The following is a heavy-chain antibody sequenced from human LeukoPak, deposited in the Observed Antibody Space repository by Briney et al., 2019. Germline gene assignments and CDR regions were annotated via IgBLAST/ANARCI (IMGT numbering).Heavy chain of an antibody. Sequence: SETLSLTCTVSGGSISSGSYYWSWIRQPAGKGLEWIGRIYTSGSTDYNPALRSRVTISVDTSKNQFSLKLRFVTAADTAVYYCASGAYGSGLWGQGTLVTVSS. CDR3: ASGAYGSGL. D-gene: IGHD6-19*01. CDR2: IYTSGST. J-gene: IGHJ4*02. CDR1: GGSISSGSYY. V-gene: IGHV4-61*02.